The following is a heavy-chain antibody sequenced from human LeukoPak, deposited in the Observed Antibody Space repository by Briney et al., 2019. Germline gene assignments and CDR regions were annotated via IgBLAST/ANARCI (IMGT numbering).Heavy chain of an antibody. Sequence: SETLSLTCAIYGGSFSNFYWNWIRQSPGKGLEWIGEITQSGNTNYNPSLKSRVTISVDTSKNHFSPKLTSVTAADTAVYYCARHDEYSSNHVGLDYWGQGTLVTVSS. CDR3: ARHDEYSSNHVGLDY. CDR1: GGSFSNFY. J-gene: IGHJ4*02. V-gene: IGHV4-34*01. CDR2: ITQSGNT. D-gene: IGHD6-13*01.